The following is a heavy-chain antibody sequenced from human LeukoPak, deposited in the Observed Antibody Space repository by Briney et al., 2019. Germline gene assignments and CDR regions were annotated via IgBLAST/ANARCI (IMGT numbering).Heavy chain of an antibody. D-gene: IGHD6-13*01. J-gene: IGHJ4*02. CDR3: ARRAWGYTSSWYFDY. V-gene: IGHV4-39*01. CDR1: GGSISSSNYY. CDR2: IYYSGST. Sequence: PSETLSLTCTVSGGSISSSNYYWGWIRQPPGEGLEWIGSIYYSGSTYYTPSLKSRVTMSVDTSRNQFSLRLSSVTASETAIYYCARRAWGYTSSWYFDYWGRGTLVTVSS.